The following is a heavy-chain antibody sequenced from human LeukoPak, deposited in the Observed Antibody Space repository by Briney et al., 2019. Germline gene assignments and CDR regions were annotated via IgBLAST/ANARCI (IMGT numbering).Heavy chain of an antibody. D-gene: IGHD1-26*01. Sequence: ASVKVSCKASGYTFTNYGISWVRQAPGQGLEWMGWISTYNDNSNYAQKLQGRVTMTTDTSTSTAYMELRSLRSDDTAVYYCARDPSPGWELRKNHYFDYWGQGTLVTVSS. V-gene: IGHV1-18*01. J-gene: IGHJ4*02. CDR1: GYTFTNYG. CDR2: ISTYNDNS. CDR3: ARDPSPGWELRKNHYFDY.